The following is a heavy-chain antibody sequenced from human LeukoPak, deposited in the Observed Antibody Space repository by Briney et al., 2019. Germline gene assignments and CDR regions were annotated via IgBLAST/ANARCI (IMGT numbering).Heavy chain of an antibody. J-gene: IGHJ4*02. CDR3: ARVRRGGGTYYPSDY. D-gene: IGHD1-26*01. Sequence: ASVKVSCKTSGYTFTNYAMHWVRQALGQRLEWMGWINAGNGDTKYSQKFQGRVTMTTDTSTSTAYMELRSLRSDDTAVYYCARVRRGGGTYYPSDYWGQGTLVTVSS. CDR2: INAGNGDT. CDR1: GYTFTNYA. V-gene: IGHV1-3*01.